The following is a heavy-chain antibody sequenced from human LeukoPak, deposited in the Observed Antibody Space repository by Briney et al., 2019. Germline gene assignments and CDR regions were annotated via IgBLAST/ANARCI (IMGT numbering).Heavy chain of an antibody. CDR3: AGGGESLTF. V-gene: IGHV3-74*01. J-gene: IGHJ4*02. CDR2: ITSDVSNT. D-gene: IGHD3-16*01. CDR1: GFTFSSYW. Sequence: GGSLRLSCAASGFTFSSYWIDWVRRAPGTGLVWVSHITSDVSNTRYADSVKGRFTISRDNAKNTLFLQLNSLRAEDTAVYYCAGGGESLTFWGQGTLVTVSS.